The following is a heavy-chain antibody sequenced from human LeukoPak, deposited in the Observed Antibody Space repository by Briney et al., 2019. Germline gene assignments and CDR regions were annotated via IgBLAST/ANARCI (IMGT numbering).Heavy chain of an antibody. CDR1: GFTFSSYS. CDR2: ISSSSNTI. J-gene: IGHJ4*02. V-gene: IGHV3-48*02. CDR3: ARAVTVVTRGGLVFDY. D-gene: IGHD2-21*02. Sequence: QPGGSLRLSCAASGFTFSSYSMNWVRQAPGKGLEWVSYISSSSNTIYYADPVKGRFTISRDNAKNSLFLQMNSLRDEDTSVYYCARAVTVVTRGGLVFDYWGQGTLVTVSS.